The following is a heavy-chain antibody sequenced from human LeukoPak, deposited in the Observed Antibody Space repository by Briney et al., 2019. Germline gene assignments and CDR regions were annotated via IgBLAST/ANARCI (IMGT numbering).Heavy chain of an antibody. Sequence: GGSLRLSCAASGFTVSRNYMSWVRQAPGKGLEWVSVIYSGGSTYYADSVKGRFTISRDNSKNTLYLQMNSLRAEDTAVYYCARDLLGYNYYYMDVWGKGTTVTVSS. J-gene: IGHJ6*03. CDR1: GFTVSRNY. CDR2: IYSGGST. D-gene: IGHD3-16*02. V-gene: IGHV3-66*01. CDR3: ARDLLGYNYYYMDV.